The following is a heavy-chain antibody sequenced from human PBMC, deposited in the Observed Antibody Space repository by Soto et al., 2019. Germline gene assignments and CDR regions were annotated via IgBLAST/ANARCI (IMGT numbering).Heavy chain of an antibody. V-gene: IGHV4-4*07. CDR1: GGSISSYY. CDR2: IYTSGST. Sequence: PSDTLCVTSAVSGGSISSYYWSWIRQPAGKGLEWIGRIYTSGSTNYNPSLKSRVTMSVDTSKNQFSLKLSSVTAADTAVYYCARDHHGFGCSGGSSYKKDDHFDICGQGTLVT. J-gene: IGHJ3*02. CDR3: ARDHHGFGCSGGSSYKKDDHFDI. D-gene: IGHD2-15*01.